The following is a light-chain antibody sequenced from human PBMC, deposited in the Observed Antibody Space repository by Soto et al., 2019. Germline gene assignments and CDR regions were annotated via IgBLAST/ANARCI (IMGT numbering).Light chain of an antibody. CDR2: AAS. J-gene: IGKJ2*01. Sequence: DIQMTQSPSSLSASVGDRVTITCRASQTTNTYLNWYPLNPGKALILLIYAASTLQTGVPSRFTGSGSGTDFTLTIITMQPEDYATYFCQRSYSMPYAFGRGKKVEI. V-gene: IGKV1-39*01. CDR1: QTTNTY. CDR3: QRSYSMPYA.